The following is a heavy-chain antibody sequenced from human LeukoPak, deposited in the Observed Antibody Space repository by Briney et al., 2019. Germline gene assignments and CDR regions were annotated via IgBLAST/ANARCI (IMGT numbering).Heavy chain of an antibody. J-gene: IGHJ4*02. V-gene: IGHV4-30-2*01. Sequence: PSETLSLTCAVSGGSISSGGYSWSWIRQPPGTGLEWIGYIYHSGSTYYNPSLKSRVTISVDRSKNQFSLKLSSVTAADTAVYYCARGSGSYYLLAYWGQGTLVTVSS. CDR1: GGSISSGGYS. CDR2: IYHSGST. D-gene: IGHD1-26*01. CDR3: ARGSGSYYLLAY.